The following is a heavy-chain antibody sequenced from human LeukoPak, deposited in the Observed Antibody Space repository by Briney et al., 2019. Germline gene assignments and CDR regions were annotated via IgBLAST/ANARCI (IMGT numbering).Heavy chain of an antibody. Sequence: SETLSLTCIVSGGSISSSSYYWDWIRQPPGKGLEWIGSLYYSGSTYYNPSLKSRVTISVDTSKNQFSLKLTSVTAADTAVYYCERQIPARAIYNWFDPWGQGTLVTVSS. CDR3: ERQIPARAIYNWFDP. CDR2: LYYSGST. CDR1: GGSISSSSYY. V-gene: IGHV4-39*07. D-gene: IGHD6-6*01. J-gene: IGHJ5*02.